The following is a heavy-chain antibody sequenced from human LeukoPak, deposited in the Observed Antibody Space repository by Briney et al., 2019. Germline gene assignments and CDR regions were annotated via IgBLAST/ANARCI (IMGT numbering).Heavy chain of an antibody. Sequence: PGRSLRLSCAASGFTFSSYGMHWVRQAPGKGLEWVAVIWYDGSNKYYADSVKGRFTISRDNSKNTLYLQMNSLRAEDTAVYYCARETVDTAIYYDYGMDVWGQGTTVTVSS. CDR1: GFTFSSYG. J-gene: IGHJ6*02. CDR2: IWYDGSNK. D-gene: IGHD5-18*01. V-gene: IGHV3-33*01. CDR3: ARETVDTAIYYDYGMDV.